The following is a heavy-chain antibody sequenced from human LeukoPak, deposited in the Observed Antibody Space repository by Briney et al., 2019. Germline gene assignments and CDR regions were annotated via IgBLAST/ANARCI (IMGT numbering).Heavy chain of an antibody. D-gene: IGHD3-9*01. J-gene: IGHJ4*02. CDR1: GFTLSPYW. V-gene: IGHV3-74*01. Sequence: GGSLRLSCAASGFTLSPYWSHWVRQAPGRRLVWVSRNPDGSRRGYADSVKGRFTISRDNAKNTVYLQMDSLRAEDTAMYYCTRDFDHGGGLWGQGTLVTVSS. CDR2: NPDGSRR. CDR3: TRDFDHGGGL.